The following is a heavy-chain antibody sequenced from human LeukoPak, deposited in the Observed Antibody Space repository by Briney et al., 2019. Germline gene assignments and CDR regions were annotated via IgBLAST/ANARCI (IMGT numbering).Heavy chain of an antibody. D-gene: IGHD6-19*01. Sequence: SGGSLRLSCAASGFTFSSYAMHWVRQAPGRGLEWVAVISYDGSNKYYADSVKGRFTISRDNAKNSLYLQMNSLRAEDTAVYYCARGGYSSGWYHDWGQGTLVTVSS. CDR1: GFTFSSYA. J-gene: IGHJ4*02. CDR3: ARGGYSSGWYHD. V-gene: IGHV3-30-3*01. CDR2: ISYDGSNK.